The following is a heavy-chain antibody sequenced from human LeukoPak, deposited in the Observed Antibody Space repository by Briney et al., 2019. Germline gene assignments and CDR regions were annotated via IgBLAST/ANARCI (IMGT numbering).Heavy chain of an antibody. CDR1: GFTFSSYA. V-gene: IGHV3-30-3*01. D-gene: IGHD3-10*01. CDR3: ARDFSTSGAFDY. CDR2: ISYDGSNK. Sequence: GGSLRLSCAASGFTFSSYAMHWVRQAPGKGLEWVAVISYDGSNKYYADSVKGQFTISRDNSKNTLYLQMNSLRAEDTAVYYCARDFSTSGAFDYWGQGTLVTVSS. J-gene: IGHJ4*02.